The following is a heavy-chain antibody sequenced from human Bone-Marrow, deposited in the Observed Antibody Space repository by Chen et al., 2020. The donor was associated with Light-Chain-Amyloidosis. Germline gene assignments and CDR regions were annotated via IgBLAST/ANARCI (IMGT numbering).Heavy chain of an antibody. V-gene: IGHV4-59*01. CDR1: GGSISSYY. Sequence: QVQLQESGPGLVKPSETLSLTCTVSGGSISSYYWSWIRQPPGKGLEWIGYIYYSGSTNYNPSLKGRVTRSVDTSKNQFSPKLSSVTAADTAVYYCAGVRVGYNYEWYFDLWGRGTLVTVSS. D-gene: IGHD5-12*01. CDR2: IYYSGST. CDR3: AGVRVGYNYEWYFDL. J-gene: IGHJ2*01.